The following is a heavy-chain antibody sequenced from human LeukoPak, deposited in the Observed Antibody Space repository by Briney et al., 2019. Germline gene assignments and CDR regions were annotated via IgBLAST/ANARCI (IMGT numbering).Heavy chain of an antibody. CDR1: GYTFTGYY. Sequence: ASVKVSCKASGYTFTGYYMHWVRQAPGQGLEWMGWINPNSGGTNYAQKFQGRVTTTRDTSISTAYMELSRLRPDDTAVYYCARDLPALRPGLDYFDYWGQGTLVTVSS. CDR2: INPNSGGT. D-gene: IGHD3/OR15-3a*01. CDR3: ARDLPALRPGLDYFDY. V-gene: IGHV1-2*02. J-gene: IGHJ4*02.